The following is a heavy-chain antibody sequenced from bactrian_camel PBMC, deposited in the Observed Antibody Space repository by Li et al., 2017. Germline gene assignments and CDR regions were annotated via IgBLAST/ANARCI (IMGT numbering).Heavy chain of an antibody. CDR3: ATNTVTDGVAEFSY. D-gene: IGHD6*01. J-gene: IGHJ4*01. CDR1: GSTRNC. Sequence: QLVESGGGSMQAGGSLRLSCTVSGSTRNCMGWFRQAPGKGLEWVSTISKTGTYTYYADSVKGRFTVSRDNAKNTVYLQMDNLESEDTALHYCATNTVTDGVAEFSYWGQGTQVTVS. V-gene: IGHV3-2*01. CDR2: ISKTGTYT.